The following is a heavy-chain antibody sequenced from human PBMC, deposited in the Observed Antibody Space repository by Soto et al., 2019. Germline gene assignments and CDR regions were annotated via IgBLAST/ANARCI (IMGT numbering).Heavy chain of an antibody. D-gene: IGHD3-3*01. CDR2: MNPNSGNT. Sequence: GASVKVSCKASGYTFTSYDINWVRQATGQGLEWMGWMNPNSGNTGYAQKFQGRVTMTRNTSISTAYMELSSLRSEDTAVYYCARSPGYDEYYYYYYYGMDVWGQGTTVPVSS. J-gene: IGHJ6*02. CDR3: ARSPGYDEYYYYYYYGMDV. V-gene: IGHV1-8*01. CDR1: GYTFTSYD.